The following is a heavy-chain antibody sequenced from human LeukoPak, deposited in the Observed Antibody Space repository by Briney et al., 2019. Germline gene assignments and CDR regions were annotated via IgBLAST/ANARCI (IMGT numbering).Heavy chain of an antibody. CDR3: ARGSGWHDY. V-gene: IGHV3-33*01. D-gene: IGHD6-19*01. CDR2: IWYDGSNK. J-gene: IGHJ4*02. CDR1: GFSFSSYG. Sequence: GGSLRLSCAASGFSFSSYGMHWVRQNPGKGLEWVAVIWYDGSNKYYADSVKGRFTISRDNSKNTLYLQMNSLRAEDTAVYYCARGSGWHDYWGQGTLVTVSS.